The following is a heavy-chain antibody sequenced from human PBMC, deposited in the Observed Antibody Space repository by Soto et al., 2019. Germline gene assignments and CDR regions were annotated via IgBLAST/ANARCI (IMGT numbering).Heavy chain of an antibody. D-gene: IGHD4-17*01. CDR1: GASISSSNYY. CDR2: SGTT. CDR3: ATYGGNTGRFDY. J-gene: IGHJ4*02. Sequence: SETLSLTCTVSGASISSSNYYWGWIRQPPGKGLQWIGSGTTYYNPSLRGRVTISVDPSENQFSLHLTSVTAADTAVYYCATYGGNTGRFDYWGLGTLVTVSS. V-gene: IGHV4-39*01.